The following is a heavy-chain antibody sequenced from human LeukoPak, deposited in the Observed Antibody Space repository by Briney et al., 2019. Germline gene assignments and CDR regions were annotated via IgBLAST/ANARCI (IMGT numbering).Heavy chain of an antibody. CDR2: IYYSGST. CDR1: GGSISSYY. Sequence: SETLSLTCTVSGGSISSYYWSWIRQPPGKGLEWIGYIYYSGSTNYNPSLKSRVTISVDTSKNQFSLKLSSVTAADTAVYYCARASNYYNWFDPWGQGTLVTVSP. J-gene: IGHJ5*02. V-gene: IGHV4-59*01. CDR3: ARASNYYNWFDP. D-gene: IGHD4-11*01.